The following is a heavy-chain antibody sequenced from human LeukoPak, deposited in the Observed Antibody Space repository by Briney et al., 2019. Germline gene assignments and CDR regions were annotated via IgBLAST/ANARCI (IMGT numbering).Heavy chain of an antibody. V-gene: IGHV3-73*01. J-gene: IGHJ4*02. CDR3: TTSPGGAAAGTYV. Sequence: PGGSLRLSCAASGFTFSSYAMRWVRQASGKGLEWVGRIRSKANNYATTYAASVKGRFTISRDDSENTAFLQINGLKTEDTAVYYCTTSPGGAAAGTYVWGQGTLVTVSS. CDR2: IRSKANNYAT. CDR1: GFTFSSYA. D-gene: IGHD6-13*01.